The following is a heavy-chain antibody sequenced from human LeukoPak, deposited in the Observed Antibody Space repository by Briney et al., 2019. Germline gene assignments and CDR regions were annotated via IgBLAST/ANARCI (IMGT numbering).Heavy chain of an antibody. V-gene: IGHV3-7*01. CDR2: MNIDGSEK. J-gene: IGHJ4*02. D-gene: IGHD1-26*01. CDR3: ARDPVEWELLLDY. Sequence: PGGSLRLPCAASGFTISSYWIGWVRQAPGKRLEWVANMNIDGSEKYYADSAKGRFTISRDNARNSVYLQMNSLRVEDTAVYYCARDPVEWELLLDYWGQGTLVTVSS. CDR1: GFTISSYW.